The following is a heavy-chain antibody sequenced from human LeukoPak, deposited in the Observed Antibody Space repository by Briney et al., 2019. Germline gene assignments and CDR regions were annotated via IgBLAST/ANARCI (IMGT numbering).Heavy chain of an antibody. V-gene: IGHV3-21*06. CDR3: SSARNRDFDY. Sequence: PGGSLRLSCAASGFTFSIYTMHWVRQAPGKGLEWVSSISTSSSYIFYADSVKGRFTISRDNAKNSLYLRMNSLRAEDTAVYYCSSARNRDFDYWGQGTLVTVSS. CDR1: GFTFSIYT. J-gene: IGHJ4*02. D-gene: IGHD6-6*01. CDR2: ISTSSSYI.